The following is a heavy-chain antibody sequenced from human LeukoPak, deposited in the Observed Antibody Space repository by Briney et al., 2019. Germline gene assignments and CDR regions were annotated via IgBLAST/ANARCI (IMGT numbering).Heavy chain of an antibody. CDR2: INAYNGNT. Sequence: VASVKVSCKASGYTFTSYGISWVRQAPGQGLAWMGWINAYNGNTHYAQKLQGRVTMTTDTSTSTASMELNSLRSDDTAVYYCARAQAGIAVADYWGQGTLVTVSS. J-gene: IGHJ4*02. D-gene: IGHD6-19*01. CDR3: ARAQAGIAVADY. CDR1: GYTFTSYG. V-gene: IGHV1-18*01.